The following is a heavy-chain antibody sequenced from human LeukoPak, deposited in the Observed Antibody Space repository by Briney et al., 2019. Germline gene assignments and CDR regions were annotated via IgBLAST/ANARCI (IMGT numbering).Heavy chain of an antibody. CDR2: ISGSGGST. Sequence: GGSLRLSCAASGFTFRSYAMSWVRQAPGKGLEGVSAISGSGGSTYYADSVKGRFTISRDNSKTTLYLQMNSLRAEDTAVYYCAKVWLMGQVGFDYWGQGTLVTVSS. D-gene: IGHD2-8*01. CDR1: GFTFRSYA. CDR3: AKVWLMGQVGFDY. V-gene: IGHV3-23*01. J-gene: IGHJ4*02.